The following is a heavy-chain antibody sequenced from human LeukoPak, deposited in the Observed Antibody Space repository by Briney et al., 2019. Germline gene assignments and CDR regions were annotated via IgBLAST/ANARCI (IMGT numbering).Heavy chain of an antibody. CDR2: IYYSGSA. CDR3: ARDRDSSGWFDY. D-gene: IGHD6-19*01. V-gene: IGHV4-59*01. CDR1: GGSTSCFF. Sequence: KASETPFPPYTVSGGSTSCFFWGGIRQPPGEGEEWIGFIYYSGSANYNPSLKSRVTMSVDTSKNQFSLKLSSVTAADTAFYYCARDRDSSGWFDYWGQGTLVTVSS. J-gene: IGHJ4*02.